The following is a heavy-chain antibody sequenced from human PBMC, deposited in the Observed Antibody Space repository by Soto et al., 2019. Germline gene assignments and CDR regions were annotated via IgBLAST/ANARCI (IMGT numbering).Heavy chain of an antibody. V-gene: IGHV1-69*13. CDR3: ARESSPGGYSYGGSDY. CDR2: IIPIFGTA. J-gene: IGHJ4*02. D-gene: IGHD5-18*01. Sequence: SVKVSCKASGGTFSSYAISWVRQAPGQGLEWMGGIIPIFGTANYAQKFQGRVTITADESTSTAYMELSSLRSEDTAVYYCARESSPGGYSYGGSDYWGQGTLVTVSS. CDR1: GGTFSSYA.